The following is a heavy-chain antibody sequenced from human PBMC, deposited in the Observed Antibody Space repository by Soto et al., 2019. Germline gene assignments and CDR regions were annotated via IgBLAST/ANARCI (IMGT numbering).Heavy chain of an antibody. CDR1: GGTFSSYA. CDR2: IIPIFGTA. J-gene: IGHJ6*02. CDR3: AGNKGPASYYYYGMDV. Sequence: ASVKVSCKASGGTFSSYAISWVRQAPGQGLEWMGGIIPIFGTANYAQKFQGRVTITADESTSTAYMELSSLRSEDTAVYYCAGNKGPASYYYYGMDVWGQGTTVTVSS. V-gene: IGHV1-69*13.